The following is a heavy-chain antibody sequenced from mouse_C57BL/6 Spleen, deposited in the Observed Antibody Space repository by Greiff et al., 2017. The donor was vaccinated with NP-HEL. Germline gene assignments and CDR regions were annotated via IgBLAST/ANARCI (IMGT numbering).Heavy chain of an antibody. CDR1: GYAFSSSW. J-gene: IGHJ2*01. CDR2: IYPGDGDT. D-gene: IGHD2-4*01. Sequence: QVQLQQSGPELVKPGASVKISCKASGYAFSSSWMNWVKQRPGKGLEWIGRIYPGDGDTNYNGKFKGKATLTADKSSSTAYMQLSSLTSEDSAVYFCARCDSHYFDYWGQGTTLTVSS. V-gene: IGHV1-82*01. CDR3: ARCDSHYFDY.